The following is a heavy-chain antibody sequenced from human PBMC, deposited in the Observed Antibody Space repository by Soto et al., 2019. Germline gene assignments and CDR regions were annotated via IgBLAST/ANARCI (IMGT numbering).Heavy chain of an antibody. Sequence: EVQLLESGGGLVQPGGSLRLSCAASGFTFSTYAMNWVRQAPGKGLEWVSGISGSGDSTYYADSVKGRFTVSRDNSKTPLLLQMTSLSAEDTAVFYCAKDRRSGWSFDYWGQGTLVTVSS. CDR1: GFTFSTYA. D-gene: IGHD6-19*01. CDR3: AKDRRSGWSFDY. CDR2: ISGSGDST. V-gene: IGHV3-23*01. J-gene: IGHJ4*02.